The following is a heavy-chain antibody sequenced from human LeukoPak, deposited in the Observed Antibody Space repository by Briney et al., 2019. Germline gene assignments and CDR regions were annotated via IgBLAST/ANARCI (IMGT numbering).Heavy chain of an antibody. CDR1: GYTFTGYY. CDR3: ARTAPPGIVVVVAGHWFDP. D-gene: IGHD2-15*01. CDR2: INPNSGGT. J-gene: IGHJ5*02. Sequence: GASVKVSCKASGYTFTGYYMHWVRQAPGQGLEWMGWINPNSGGTNYAQKFQGRVTMTRDTSISTAYMELSRLSSDDTAVYYCARTAPPGIVVVVAGHWFDPWGQGTLVTVSS. V-gene: IGHV1-2*02.